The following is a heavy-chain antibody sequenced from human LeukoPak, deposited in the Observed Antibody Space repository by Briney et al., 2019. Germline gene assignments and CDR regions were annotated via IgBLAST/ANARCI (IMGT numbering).Heavy chain of an antibody. D-gene: IGHD2-15*01. CDR2: IRYTGET. J-gene: IGHJ4*02. CDR1: GFIFSQYS. Sequence: GGSLRLSCAASGFIFSQYSMNWVRQAPGKGLEWISHIRYTGETFYADSVKGRFTISRDIARNSLYLQMNNLRVEDTAVYYCVKEAVVGSPYFDYWGRGTLVTVSS. CDR3: VKEAVVGSPYFDY. V-gene: IGHV3-48*01.